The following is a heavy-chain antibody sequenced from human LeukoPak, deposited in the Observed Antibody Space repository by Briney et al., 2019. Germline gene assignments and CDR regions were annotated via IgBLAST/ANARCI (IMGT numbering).Heavy chain of an antibody. CDR2: IYYSGST. J-gene: IGHJ4*02. Sequence: SETLSLTCTVSGGSISSYYWSWIRQPPGKGLEWIGYIYYSGSTNYNPSLKSRVTISVDTSKNQFSLKLSSVTAADTAVYYCARQSSGYSYGFVHYWGQGTLVTVSS. CDR1: GGSISSYY. D-gene: IGHD5-18*01. V-gene: IGHV4-59*01. CDR3: ARQSSGYSYGFVHY.